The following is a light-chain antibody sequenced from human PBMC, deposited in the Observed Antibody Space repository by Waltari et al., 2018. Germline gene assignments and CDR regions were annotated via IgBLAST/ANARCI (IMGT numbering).Light chain of an antibody. CDR2: DNN. CDR3: GTWDTDLSVV. V-gene: IGLV1-51*01. J-gene: IGLJ2*01. CDR1: GSNIGHNF. Sequence: QSVLTPPPSVSAAPGQKVTISCSGTGSNIGHNFVPWDQQLPGTAPKLLIYDNNKRPSGIPDRFSGSKSGTSATLGITGLQTGDEADYYCGTWDTDLSVVFGGGTKLTVL.